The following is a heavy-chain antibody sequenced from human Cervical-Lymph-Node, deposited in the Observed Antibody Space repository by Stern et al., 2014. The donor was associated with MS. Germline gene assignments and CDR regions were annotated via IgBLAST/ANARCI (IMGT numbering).Heavy chain of an antibody. CDR2: NFYGGST. CDR1: GGPITSSSYY. D-gene: IGHD3-3*01. Sequence: QLQMQESGPGLVKPSETLSLTCTVSGGPITSSSYYWGWIRQPPGKVLEWIGTNFYGGSTSHNPSLKSRVTIPVDTSKYQFSRKLSSVTAADTAVYYCVRDNALITIPYAMDVWGQGTTVTVSS. V-gene: IGHV4-39*02. J-gene: IGHJ6*02. CDR3: VRDNALITIPYAMDV.